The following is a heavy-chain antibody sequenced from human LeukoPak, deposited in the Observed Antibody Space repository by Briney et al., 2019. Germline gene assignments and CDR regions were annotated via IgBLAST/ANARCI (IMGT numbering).Heavy chain of an antibody. Sequence: GASVKVSCKASGYTFTSYAMHWVRQAPGQRLEWMGWINAGDGNTKYSQEFQGRVTITRDTSASTAYMELSSLRSEDMAVYYCAREGGDILTGYEGFDYWGQGTLVTVSS. CDR2: INAGDGNT. CDR1: GYTFTSYA. D-gene: IGHD3-9*01. J-gene: IGHJ4*02. V-gene: IGHV1-3*03. CDR3: AREGGDILTGYEGFDY.